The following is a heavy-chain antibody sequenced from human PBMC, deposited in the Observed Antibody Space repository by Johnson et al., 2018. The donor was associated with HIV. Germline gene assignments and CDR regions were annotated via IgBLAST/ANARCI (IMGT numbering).Heavy chain of an antibody. CDR1: GFPVTSNF. Sequence: VQLVEYGGGLVQPGGSLRLSCTASGFPVTSNFMTWVRQPPGKGLDWVSAVYSTFGTYYADSVRGRFTISTDNSKNTLYLQMNSLRREDTAVYYCARDGRDLVTRGSFDVWGQGTVVTVSS. CDR2: VYSTFGT. CDR3: ARDGRDLVTRGSFDV. V-gene: IGHV3-66*02. D-gene: IGHD3-9*01. J-gene: IGHJ3*01.